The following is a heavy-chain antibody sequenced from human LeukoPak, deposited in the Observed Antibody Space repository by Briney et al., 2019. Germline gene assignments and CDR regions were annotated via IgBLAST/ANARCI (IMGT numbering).Heavy chain of an antibody. D-gene: IGHD4-23*01. Sequence: PGGSLRLSCAASGFTFSSYGMHWVRQAPGKGLEWVAFIRYDGNNKYYADSVKGRFTISRDNSKNTLYLQMNSLRAEDTAVYYCAKDLGYYGGNSERGYFDYWGQGTLVTVSS. CDR2: IRYDGNNK. V-gene: IGHV3-30*02. CDR1: GFTFSSYG. J-gene: IGHJ4*02. CDR3: AKDLGYYGGNSERGYFDY.